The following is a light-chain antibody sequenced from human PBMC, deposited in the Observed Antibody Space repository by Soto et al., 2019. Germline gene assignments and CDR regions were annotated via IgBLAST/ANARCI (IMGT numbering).Light chain of an antibody. V-gene: IGKV1-12*01. CDR2: TTS. CDR1: QGVRDW. CDR3: QQANSFPPTT. J-gene: IGKJ1*01. Sequence: DIQMAQSPSSASASGGDRVTMTSRASQGVRDWVAWYQQKPGKAPKLLFSTTSTLEDGVPSRFSGSASGTEFTLTISSLQPEDFATYYCQQANSFPPTTFGQGTKVDIK.